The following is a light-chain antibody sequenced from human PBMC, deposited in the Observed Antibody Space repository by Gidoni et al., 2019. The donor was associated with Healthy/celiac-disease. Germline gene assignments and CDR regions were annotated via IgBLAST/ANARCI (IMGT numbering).Light chain of an antibody. J-gene: IGKJ4*01. CDR3: QQYNNWPPLT. V-gene: IGKV3-15*01. CDR1: QRVSSN. CDR2: GAS. Sequence: IVMTQSPATLSVSPGERATLSCRASQRVSSNLAWYQQKPGQAPRLLIYGASTRAPGIPARFSGSGSGTEFTLTISSLQSEDFAVYYGQQYNNWPPLTFGGGTKVEIK.